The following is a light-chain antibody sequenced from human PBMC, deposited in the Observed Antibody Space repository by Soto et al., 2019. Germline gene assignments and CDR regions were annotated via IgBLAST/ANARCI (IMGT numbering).Light chain of an antibody. V-gene: IGKV1-39*01. CDR1: QSISNY. Sequence: DIQMTQSPSSLSASIGDRVTITCRAGQSISNYLNWYQQNPGKAPKLLIYAASSLQSGVPSRFSGSGSGTDFTLTISSLQPEDFATYYCQQSYSTPRTFGQGTKLEIK. CDR2: AAS. CDR3: QQSYSTPRT. J-gene: IGKJ2*01.